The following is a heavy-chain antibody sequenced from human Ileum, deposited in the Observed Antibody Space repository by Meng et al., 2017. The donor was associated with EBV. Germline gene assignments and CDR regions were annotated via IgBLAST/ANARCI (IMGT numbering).Heavy chain of an antibody. V-gene: IGHV4-59*08. CDR2: IYYSGST. Sequence: HVQRQEPGPGLVKPAATLSLTCTVSGGSISSYYWSWIRQPPGKGLEWIGYIYYSGSTNYNPSLKSRVTISVDTSKNQFSLNLSSVTAADTAVYYCARGGWSLDYWGQGTLVTVSS. CDR1: GGSISSYY. J-gene: IGHJ4*02. CDR3: ARGGWSLDY. D-gene: IGHD2-15*01.